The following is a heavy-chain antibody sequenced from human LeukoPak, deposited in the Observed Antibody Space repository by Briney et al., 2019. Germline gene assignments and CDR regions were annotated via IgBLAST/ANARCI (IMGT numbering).Heavy chain of an antibody. CDR2: IYYSGST. CDR3: ARAGRPRGTIFGVVTQLYYGMDV. J-gene: IGHJ6*02. Sequence: SETRSLTCTVSGGSISSSSHYWGWIRQPPGKGLEWIGYIYYSGSTNYNPSLKSRVTISVDTSKNQFSLKLSSVTAADTAVYYCARAGRPRGTIFGVVTQLYYGMDVWGQGTTVTVSS. D-gene: IGHD3-3*01. CDR1: GGSISSSSHY. V-gene: IGHV4-61*05.